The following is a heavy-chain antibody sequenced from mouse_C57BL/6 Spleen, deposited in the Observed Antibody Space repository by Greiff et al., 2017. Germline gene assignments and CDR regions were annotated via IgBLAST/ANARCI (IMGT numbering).Heavy chain of an antibody. CDR2: INPYNGGT. CDR1: GYTFTDYY. V-gene: IGHV1-19*01. CDR3: ARSIYDGYSYYAMDY. Sequence: VQLKQSGPVLVKPGASVKMSCKASGYTFTDYYMNWVKQSHGKSLEWIGVINPYNGGTSYNQKFKGKATLTVDKSSSTAYLELNSLTSEDSAVYYCARSIYDGYSYYAMDYWGQGTSGTVSS. D-gene: IGHD2-3*01. J-gene: IGHJ4*01.